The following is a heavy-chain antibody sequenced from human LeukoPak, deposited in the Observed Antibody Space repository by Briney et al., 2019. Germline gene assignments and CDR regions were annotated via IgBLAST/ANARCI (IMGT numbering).Heavy chain of an antibody. V-gene: IGHV3-30*18. CDR2: ISYDGSNK. CDR3: AKGTSDYLTYYFDY. Sequence: GGSLRLSCAASGFTFSSYGMHWVRQAPGKGLEWVAVISYDGSNKYYADSVKGRFTISRDNSKNTLYLQMNSLRAEDTAVYYCAKGTSDYLTYYFDYWGQGTLVTVSS. D-gene: IGHD4-17*01. CDR1: GFTFSSYG. J-gene: IGHJ4*02.